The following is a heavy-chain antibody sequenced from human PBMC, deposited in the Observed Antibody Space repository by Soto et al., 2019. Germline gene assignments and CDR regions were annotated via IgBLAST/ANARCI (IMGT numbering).Heavy chain of an antibody. D-gene: IGHD5-18*01. Sequence: EVQLVESGGGLVKPGGSLRLSCAASGFTFSSYSMNWVRQAPGKGLEWVSSISSSSSYIYYADSVKGRFTISRDNATNSLSLHMNTLRAEDTAVYYCARDQPGYSYGYGLGYWGQGTLVTVSS. CDR1: GFTFSSYS. V-gene: IGHV3-21*01. J-gene: IGHJ4*02. CDR2: ISSSSSYI. CDR3: ARDQPGYSYGYGLGY.